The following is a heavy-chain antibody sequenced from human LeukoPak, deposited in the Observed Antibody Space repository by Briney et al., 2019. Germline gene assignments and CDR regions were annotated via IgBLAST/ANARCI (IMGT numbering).Heavy chain of an antibody. Sequence: AGGSLRLSCAASGVTLSSYAMNWARQAPGKGLEWVSGISSSGSGGNTYYADSVKGRFTISRDSSKNTLFLHMNTLRAEDTAVYYCARDPAVRSGSYGNDYWGQGTLVTVSS. CDR3: ARDPAVRSGSYGNDY. CDR1: GVTLSSYA. J-gene: IGHJ4*02. V-gene: IGHV3-23*01. D-gene: IGHD1-26*01. CDR2: ISSSGSGGNT.